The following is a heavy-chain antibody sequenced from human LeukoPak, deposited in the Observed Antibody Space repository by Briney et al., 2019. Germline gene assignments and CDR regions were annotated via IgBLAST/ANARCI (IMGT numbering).Heavy chain of an antibody. CDR1: SGSISTSNYY. D-gene: IGHD5-18*01. V-gene: IGHV4-39*07. Sequence: SETLSLTCTVSSGSISTSNYYWGWVRQPPGKALEWIGDIFYSGSTYYSPSLKSRVTISLDTSRNQFSLKLSSVTAADAAVYYCARGTATKDAFDIWGQGTVVTVSS. CDR3: ARGTATKDAFDI. J-gene: IGHJ3*02. CDR2: IFYSGST.